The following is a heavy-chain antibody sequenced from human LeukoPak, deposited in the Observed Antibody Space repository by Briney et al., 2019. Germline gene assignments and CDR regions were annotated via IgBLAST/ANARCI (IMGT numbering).Heavy chain of an antibody. CDR2: IIPIFGTA. D-gene: IGHD3-10*01. Sequence: GASVKVSCKASGGTFSSYAISWVRQAPGQGLEWMGGIIPIFGTANYAQKFQGRVTITADESTSTAYMELSSLRSDDTAVYYCARIPQYYYGSGSYLRGQDYWGQGTLVTVSS. CDR3: ARIPQYYYGSGSYLRGQDY. CDR1: GGTFSSYA. J-gene: IGHJ4*02. V-gene: IGHV1-69*13.